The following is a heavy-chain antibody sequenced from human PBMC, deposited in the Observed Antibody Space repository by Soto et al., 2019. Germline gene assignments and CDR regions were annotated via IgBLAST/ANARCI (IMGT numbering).Heavy chain of an antibody. CDR2: ISGSGGST. CDR1: GFTFSSDA. Sequence: PGGSLRLSCAASGFTFSSDAMSWVRQAPGKGLEWVSAISGSGGSTYYADSVKGRFTIPRDNSKNTLYLQMNSLRAEDTAVYYCAKDLTMVRGVNHGMDVWGQGTTVTVSS. V-gene: IGHV3-23*01. D-gene: IGHD3-10*01. J-gene: IGHJ6*02. CDR3: AKDLTMVRGVNHGMDV.